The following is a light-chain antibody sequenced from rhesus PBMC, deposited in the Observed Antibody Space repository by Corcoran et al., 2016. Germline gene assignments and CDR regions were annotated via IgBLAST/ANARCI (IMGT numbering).Light chain of an antibody. J-gene: IGKJ4*01. CDR2: EGS. CDR3: EQTLQTPLT. CDR1: QSLLDSEDGNTY. Sequence: DIVMTQTPLSLPVTLGEPASISCRSSQSLLDSEDGNTYLEWYLQKPGQSPQLWIYEGSNRASGVPDRFSGSGSDTDCTLKISRVEAEDVGVYYCEQTLQTPLTFGGGTKVEL. V-gene: IGKV2-104*01.